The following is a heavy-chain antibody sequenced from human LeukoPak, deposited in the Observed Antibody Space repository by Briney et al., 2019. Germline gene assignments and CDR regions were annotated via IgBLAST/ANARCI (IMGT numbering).Heavy chain of an antibody. CDR1: GFTFSGYG. V-gene: IGHV3-30*18. CDR2: ISYDGSNK. CDR3: AKDFSSSWHDAFDI. D-gene: IGHD6-13*01. J-gene: IGHJ3*02. Sequence: GRSLRLSCAASGFTFSGYGMHWVRQAPGKGLEWVAVISYDGSNKYYADSVKGRFTISRDNSKNTLYLQMNSLRAEDTAVYYCAKDFSSSWHDAFDIWGQGTMVTVSS.